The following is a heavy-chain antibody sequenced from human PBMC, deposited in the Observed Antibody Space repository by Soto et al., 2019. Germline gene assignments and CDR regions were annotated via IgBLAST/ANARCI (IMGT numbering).Heavy chain of an antibody. D-gene: IGHD3-3*01. V-gene: IGHV3-7*03. CDR1: GFTFSSYW. CDR3: ARDRYDFWSGYSHGMDV. J-gene: IGHJ6*02. CDR2: IKQDGSEK. Sequence: PGGSLRLPCAASGFTFSSYWMSWVRQAPGKGLEWVANIKQDGSEKYYVDSVKGRFTISRDNAKNSLYLQMNSLRAEDTAVYYCARDRYDFWSGYSHGMDVWGQGTTVTVSS.